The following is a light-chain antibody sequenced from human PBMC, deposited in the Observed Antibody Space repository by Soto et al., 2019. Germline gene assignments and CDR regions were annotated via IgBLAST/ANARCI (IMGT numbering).Light chain of an antibody. V-gene: IGKV1-39*01. J-gene: IGKJ1*01. CDR2: AAS. Sequence: DIQMTQSPSSLSASVGDRVTITCRASQSISNYLNWYQHKPGKAPKVLISAASSLKGGVPSRFSCYGSGTDFALTISSLQPEDVATYYCQQSYQTPRTFGQGTKVEMK. CDR3: QQSYQTPRT. CDR1: QSISNY.